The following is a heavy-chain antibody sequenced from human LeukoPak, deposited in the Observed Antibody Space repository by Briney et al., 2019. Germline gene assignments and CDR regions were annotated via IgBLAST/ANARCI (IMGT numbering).Heavy chain of an antibody. CDR2: FDPEDGET. CDR3: ATFGSSWYNYYYYYMDV. Sequence: GVSVKVSCKVSGYTLTELSMHWVRQAPGKGLEWMGGFDPEDGETIYAQKFQGRVTMTEDTSTDTAYMELSSLRSEDTAVYYCATFGSSWYNYYYYYMDVWGKGTTVTVSS. J-gene: IGHJ6*03. V-gene: IGHV1-24*01. CDR1: GYTLTELS. D-gene: IGHD6-13*01.